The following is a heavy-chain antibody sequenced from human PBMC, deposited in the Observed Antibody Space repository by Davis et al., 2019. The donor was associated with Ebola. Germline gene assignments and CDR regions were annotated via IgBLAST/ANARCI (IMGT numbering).Heavy chain of an antibody. CDR1: GYSFSSNT. Sequence: SLKISCEASGYSFSSNTMPCLRLAPFTGLEWVAVISSDGTNKYYADSVKGRFTISRDNSKNMLYLQMNSLRAEDTALYYCASDLTYGGQLGQGDYWGQGTLVSVSS. V-gene: IGHV3-30*04. CDR3: ASDLTYGGQLGQGDY. J-gene: IGHJ4*02. D-gene: IGHD2-8*01. CDR2: ISSDGTNK.